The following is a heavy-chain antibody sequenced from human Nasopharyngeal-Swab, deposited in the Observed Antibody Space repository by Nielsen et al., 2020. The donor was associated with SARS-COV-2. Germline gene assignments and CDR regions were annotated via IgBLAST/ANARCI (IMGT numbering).Heavy chain of an antibody. CDR1: GFTLSDYY. V-gene: IGHV3-11*01. D-gene: IGHD3-10*01. J-gene: IGHJ4*02. CDR3: ARGLEDLGGDY. CDR2: ISSSGITI. Sequence: GESLKISCAASGFTLSDYYMAWIRQAPGKGPEWLSYISSSGITIYYADSVKGRFTISRDNAKNSLFLQMNSLRAEDTAVYFCARGLEDLGGDYWGQGTLVTVSS.